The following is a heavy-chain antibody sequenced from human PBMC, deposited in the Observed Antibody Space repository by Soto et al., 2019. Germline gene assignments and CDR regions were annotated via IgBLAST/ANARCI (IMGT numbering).Heavy chain of an antibody. Sequence: QVQLVESGGGVVQPGRSLRLSCAASGFTFSSYGMHWVRQAPGKGLEWVAVISYDGSNKYYADSVKGRFTISRDNSKNTLYLQMNSLRAEDTAVYYCAKERPPGYSSGWYFDYWGQGTLVTLSS. V-gene: IGHV3-30*18. J-gene: IGHJ4*02. D-gene: IGHD6-19*01. CDR3: AKERPPGYSSGWYFDY. CDR1: GFTFSSYG. CDR2: ISYDGSNK.